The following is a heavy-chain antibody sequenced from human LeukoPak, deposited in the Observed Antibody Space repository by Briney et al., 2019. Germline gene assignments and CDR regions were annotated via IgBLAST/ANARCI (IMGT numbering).Heavy chain of an antibody. CDR2: VSFDGTNK. CDR3: ARDRGVYDIAGYYS. V-gene: IGHV3-30*15. Sequence: PGGSLRLSCTVSGFTFSNYEMNWVRQAPGKGLEWVSLVSFDGTNKFYADSVKGRFTISRDNSKNTLYLQMSSLRAEDTAVYYCARDRGVYDIAGYYSWGQGTLVTVSS. D-gene: IGHD3-22*01. J-gene: IGHJ4*02. CDR1: GFTFSNYE.